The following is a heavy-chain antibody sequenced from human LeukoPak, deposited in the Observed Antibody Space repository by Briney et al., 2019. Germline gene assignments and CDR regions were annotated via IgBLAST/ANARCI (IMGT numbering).Heavy chain of an antibody. V-gene: IGHV3-53*01. CDR3: ARDRNHGSLRWYFDL. D-gene: IGHD1-14*01. J-gene: IGHJ2*01. Sequence: PGGSLRLSCAASGFTVSSNYMSWVRQAPGKGLEWVSVIYSGGSTYYADSVKGRFTISRDNSKNTLYLQMNSLRAEDTAVYYCARDRNHGSLRWYFDLWGRGTLVTVSS. CDR1: GFTVSSNY. CDR2: IYSGGST.